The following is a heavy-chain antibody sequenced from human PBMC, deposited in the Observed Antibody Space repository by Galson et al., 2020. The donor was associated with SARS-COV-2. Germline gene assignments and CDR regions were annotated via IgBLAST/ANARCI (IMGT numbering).Heavy chain of an antibody. D-gene: IGHD3-10*01. J-gene: IGHJ4*02. Sequence: ASVKVSCKASGYTFTSYGISWVRQAPGQGLEWVAWISAFNGNTDYAQTLQGRVTMTTDTSTSTAYMELRSLRSDDTAVYYCARELGSGTYHSLDYWGQGTLLTVSS. V-gene: IGHV1-18*01. CDR3: ARELGSGTYHSLDY. CDR1: GYTFTSYG. CDR2: ISAFNGNT.